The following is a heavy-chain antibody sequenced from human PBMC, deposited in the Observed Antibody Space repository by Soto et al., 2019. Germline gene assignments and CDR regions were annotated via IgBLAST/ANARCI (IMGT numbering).Heavy chain of an antibody. D-gene: IGHD3-10*01. Sequence: EVKLLQSGGDLVQPGGSLRLACAASVFTFSAYAMSWVRQAPGKGLEWVSAISGSGDRTYYADSVKGRFTISRDSSDNTLYMQMNSLRAEDTAIYYCAKDRMYYYGSGRLWYLDYWGQGTLVIVSS. CDR1: VFTFSAYA. V-gene: IGHV3-23*01. CDR2: ISGSGDRT. CDR3: AKDRMYYYGSGRLWYLDY. J-gene: IGHJ4*02.